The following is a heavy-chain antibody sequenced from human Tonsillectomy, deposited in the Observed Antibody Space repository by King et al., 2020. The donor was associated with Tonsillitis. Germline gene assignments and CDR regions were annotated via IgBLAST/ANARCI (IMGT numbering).Heavy chain of an antibody. D-gene: IGHD5-18*01. CDR2: INPNSGGT. V-gene: IGHV1-2*02. CDR3: AREGFDTAMMTEDFDY. Sequence: QLVQSGAEVKKPGASVKVSCKASGYTFIDYYIHWVRQAPGQGLEWMGYINPNSGGTNYAQKFQGRVTMTRDTSIRTVYMELSRLRSDDTAMYYCAREGFDTAMMTEDFDYWGQGSLVTVSS. J-gene: IGHJ4*02. CDR1: GYTFIDYY.